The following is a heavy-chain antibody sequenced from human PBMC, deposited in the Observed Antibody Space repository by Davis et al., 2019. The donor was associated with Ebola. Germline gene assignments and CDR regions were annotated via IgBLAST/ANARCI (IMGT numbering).Heavy chain of an antibody. Sequence: GGSLRLSCSASGFTFTSHAIYWVRQAPGKGLQYVSAITSDGGSTYYADSVKDRFTISRDNSKNILYLQMSSLRPEDTAVYYCARRGYSGIYHGFDVWGQGTLVTVSS. CDR3: ARRGYSGIYHGFDV. D-gene: IGHD1-26*01. CDR2: ITSDGGST. V-gene: IGHV3-64D*06. J-gene: IGHJ4*02. CDR1: GFTFTSHA.